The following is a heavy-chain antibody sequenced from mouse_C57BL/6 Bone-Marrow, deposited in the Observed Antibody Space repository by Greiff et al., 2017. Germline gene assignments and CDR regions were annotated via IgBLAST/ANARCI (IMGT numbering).Heavy chain of an antibody. V-gene: IGHV1-63*01. J-gene: IGHJ3*01. CDR1: GYTFTNYW. CDR3: SRRNYYGSSYGWFAY. D-gene: IGHD1-1*01. CDR2: IYPGGGYT. Sequence: QVQLQQPGAELVRPGTSVKMSCKASGYTFTNYWIGWAKQRPGHGLEWIGDIYPGGGYTNYNEQFKGKATLTADKSSSTAYMQISSLTSEDSAIYYCSRRNYYGSSYGWFAYWCQGTLVTVSA.